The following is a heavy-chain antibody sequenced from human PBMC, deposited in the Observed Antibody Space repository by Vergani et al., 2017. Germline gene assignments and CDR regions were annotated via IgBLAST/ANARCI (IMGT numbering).Heavy chain of an antibody. CDR2: IYYSGTT. CDR3: ARQKDYYMDV. J-gene: IGHJ6*03. CDR1: GESFSSFY. V-gene: IGHV4-59*08. Sequence: QVQLQQWGAGVVKPSGTLSLTCAVFGESFSSFYWSWIRQPPGKGLEWIGYIYYSGTTYYNPSLESRLTISLDTSENHLSLKLTSVTAADTAVYYCARQKDYYMDVWGKGATVTVS.